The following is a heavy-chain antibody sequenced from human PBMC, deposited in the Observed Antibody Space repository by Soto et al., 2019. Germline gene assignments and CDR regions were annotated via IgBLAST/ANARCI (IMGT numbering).Heavy chain of an antibody. V-gene: IGHV5-51*01. J-gene: IGHJ5*02. CDR1: GYSFTSYW. CDR3: ARLLRITMVRGVLDP. D-gene: IGHD3-10*01. Sequence: GESLKISCTGSGYSFTSYWIGWVRPLPGKGLEWMGIIYPGDSDTRYSPSFQGQVTISADKSISTAYLQWSSMKASDTAMYYCARLLRITMVRGVLDPWGQGTLVTVSS. CDR2: IYPGDSDT.